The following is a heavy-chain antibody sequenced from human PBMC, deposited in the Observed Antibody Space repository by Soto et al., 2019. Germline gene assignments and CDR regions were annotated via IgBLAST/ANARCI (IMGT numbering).Heavy chain of an antibody. J-gene: IGHJ4*02. CDR1: GFTFSSYG. CDR2: IWYDGSNK. CDR3: ARAHDSSGLRLDY. Sequence: HPGGSLRLSCAASGFTFSSYGMHWVRQAPGKGLEWVAVIWYDGSNKYYADSVKGRFTISRDNSKNTLYLQMNSLRAEDTAVYYCARAHDSSGLRLDYWGQGTLVTVSS. V-gene: IGHV3-33*01. D-gene: IGHD3-22*01.